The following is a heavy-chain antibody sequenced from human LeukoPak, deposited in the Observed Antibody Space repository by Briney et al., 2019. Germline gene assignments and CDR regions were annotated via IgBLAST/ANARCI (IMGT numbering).Heavy chain of an antibody. D-gene: IGHD3-22*01. CDR3: ARDGQRYYDSSGYYLPPDY. J-gene: IGHJ4*02. V-gene: IGHV1-69*13. CDR1: GGTFSSYA. Sequence: SVKVSCKASGGTFSSYAISWVRQAPGQGLEWMGGIIPIFGTANYAQKFQGRVTITADESTSTAYTELSSLRSEDTAVYYCARDGQRYYDSSGYYLPPDYWGQGTLVTVSS. CDR2: IIPIFGTA.